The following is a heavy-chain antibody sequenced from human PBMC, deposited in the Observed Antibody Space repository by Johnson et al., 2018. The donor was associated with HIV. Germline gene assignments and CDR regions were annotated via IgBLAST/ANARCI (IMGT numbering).Heavy chain of an antibody. CDR3: TTDEYSGYVGAFDI. CDR1: GFTFSNAW. D-gene: IGHD5-12*01. V-gene: IGHV3-15*01. Sequence: VQLVESGGGLVKPGGSLRLSCTASGFTFSNAWMSWVRQAPGKGLEWVGRLKSKTDGGRKDYAAPVKGRFTIYRDESKNTLYLQMNSLKTEDKAVYYCTTDEYSGYVGAFDIWGQGTMVTVSS. CDR2: LKSKTDGGRK. J-gene: IGHJ3*02.